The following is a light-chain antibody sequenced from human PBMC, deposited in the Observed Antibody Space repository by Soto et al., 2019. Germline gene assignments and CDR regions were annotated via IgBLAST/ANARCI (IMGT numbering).Light chain of an antibody. Sequence: DIQMTQARSSLSASVGDRVTVTCRASQSISRNLNWYQQKPGKAPKVLIHSASSLLSGVPARFSGSGSGTEFTLTISSLQSEDSGIYYCLQDNDWPLSTLGQGTRLEIK. V-gene: IGKV1-39*01. CDR3: LQDNDWPLST. CDR2: SAS. J-gene: IGKJ5*01. CDR1: QSISRN.